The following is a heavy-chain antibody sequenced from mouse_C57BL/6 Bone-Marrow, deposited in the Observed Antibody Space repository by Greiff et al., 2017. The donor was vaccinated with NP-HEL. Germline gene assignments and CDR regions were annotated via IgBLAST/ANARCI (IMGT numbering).Heavy chain of an antibody. Sequence: QVQLQQSGAELARPGASVKLSCKASGYTFTSYGISWVKQRTGQGLEWIGEIYPRSGNTYYNEKFKGKATITADTSSNTAYLQLSSLTSEDTAIYYCARTRYYYGSGYAMDYWGQGTSVTVSS. CDR2: IYPRSGNT. V-gene: IGHV1-81*01. CDR3: ARTRYYYGSGYAMDY. J-gene: IGHJ4*01. D-gene: IGHD1-1*01. CDR1: GYTFTSYG.